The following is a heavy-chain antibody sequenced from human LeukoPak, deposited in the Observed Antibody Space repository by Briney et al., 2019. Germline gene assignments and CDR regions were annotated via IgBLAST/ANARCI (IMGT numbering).Heavy chain of an antibody. CDR3: AREGVSHRAFDI. CDR2: IVGSRGSTI. D-gene: IGHD2/OR15-2a*01. J-gene: IGHJ3*02. V-gene: IGHV3-48*04. Sequence: QPGGSLRLSCAASGFTFSSYSMNWVRQAPGKGLEWVSYIVGSRGSTIYYADSVQGRFTISRDNAKNSLYLQMNSLRAEDTAIYYCAREGVSHRAFDIWGQGTMVTVSS. CDR1: GFTFSSYS.